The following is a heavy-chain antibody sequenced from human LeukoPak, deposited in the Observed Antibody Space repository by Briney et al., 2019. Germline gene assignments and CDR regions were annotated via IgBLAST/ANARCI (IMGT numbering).Heavy chain of an antibody. J-gene: IGHJ6*03. CDR3: ARGFGLLWFGVSRYMDV. CDR2: MNPNSGNT. V-gene: IGHV1-8*03. Sequence: ASVKVSCKASGYTFTSYDINWVRQATGQGLEWMGWMNPNSGNTGYAQKFQGRVTITRNTSIGTAYMELSSLRSEDTAVYYCARGFGLLWFGVSRYMDVWGKGTTVTVSS. CDR1: GYTFTSYD. D-gene: IGHD3-10*01.